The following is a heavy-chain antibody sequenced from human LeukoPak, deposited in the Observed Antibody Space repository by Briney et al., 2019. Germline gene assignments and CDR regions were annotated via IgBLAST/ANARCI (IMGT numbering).Heavy chain of an antibody. CDR3: AREFIYSSGHYGGFDI. Sequence: GGSLRLSCAASGFTFSSYWMSWVRQAPGKGLEWVANIKQDGSEKYYVDSAKGRFTISRDNAKNSLYLQMNSLRAEDTAVYYCAREFIYSSGHYGGFDIWGQGTMVTVSS. J-gene: IGHJ3*02. V-gene: IGHV3-7*03. CDR2: IKQDGSEK. D-gene: IGHD3-22*01. CDR1: GFTFSSYW.